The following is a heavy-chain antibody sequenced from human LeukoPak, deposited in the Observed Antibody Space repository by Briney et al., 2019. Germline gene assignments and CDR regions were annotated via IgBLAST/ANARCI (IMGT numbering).Heavy chain of an antibody. J-gene: IGHJ6*02. CDR2: ISWNSGSI. CDR1: GFTFDDYA. CDR3: AKDGSGSYHPPYYYYGMDV. D-gene: IGHD1-26*01. V-gene: IGHV3-9*01. Sequence: ALRLSCAASGFTFDDYAMHWVRQAPGKGLEWVSGISWNSGSIGYADSVKGRFTISRDNAKNSLYLQMNSLRAEDTALYYCAKDGSGSYHPPYYYYGMDVWGQGTTVTVSS.